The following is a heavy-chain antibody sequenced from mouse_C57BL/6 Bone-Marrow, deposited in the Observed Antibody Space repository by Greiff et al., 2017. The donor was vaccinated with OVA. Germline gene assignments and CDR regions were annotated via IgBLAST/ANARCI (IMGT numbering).Heavy chain of an antibody. CDR2: LHPNRGST. Sequence: VQLQQPGAELVKPGASVKLSCKASGYTFTSYWMHWVKQRPGQGLEWIGMLHPNRGSTKYNEKFQSKATMTVDKSSSTAYMQLSRLTSDDSAVYDCTRSYGSSYQAWFAYWGQGTLVTVSA. V-gene: IGHV1-64*01. CDR3: TRSYGSSYQAWFAY. CDR1: GYTFTSYW. J-gene: IGHJ3*01. D-gene: IGHD1-1*01.